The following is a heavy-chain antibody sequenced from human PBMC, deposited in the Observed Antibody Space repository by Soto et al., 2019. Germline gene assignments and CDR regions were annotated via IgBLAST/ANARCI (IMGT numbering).Heavy chain of an antibody. D-gene: IGHD5-12*01. CDR2: VFESGST. Sequence: QVQLKESGPGLVKPSGTLSLTCAVSGGSISRSHWWSWVRQPPGKGLEWIGDVFESGSTNYNPSLKSRVSISVDKSRSQFSLNLAFVTAADTAIYFCAREMRLGALRYFDYWGQGTLVTVSS. J-gene: IGHJ4*02. CDR3: AREMRLGALRYFDY. CDR1: GGSISRSHW. V-gene: IGHV4-4*02.